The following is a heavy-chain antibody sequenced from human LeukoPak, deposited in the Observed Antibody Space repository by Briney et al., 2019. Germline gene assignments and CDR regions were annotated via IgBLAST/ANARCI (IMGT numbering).Heavy chain of an antibody. CDR2: IYYSGST. V-gene: IGHV4-31*03. CDR1: GGSITSGGYY. Sequence: SETLSLTCTVSGGSITSGGYYWSWIRQHPGKGLEWIGYIYYSGSTLYNPSLKSRVTISVDTSKNHLSLKLSSVTAADTAVYYCASGCSGGSCYSGITYYYGMDVWGQGTTVTVSS. CDR3: ASGCSGGSCYSGITYYYGMDV. D-gene: IGHD2-15*01. J-gene: IGHJ6*02.